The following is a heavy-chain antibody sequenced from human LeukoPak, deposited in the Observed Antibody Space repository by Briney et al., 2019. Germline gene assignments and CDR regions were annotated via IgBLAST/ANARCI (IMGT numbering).Heavy chain of an antibody. D-gene: IGHD3-3*01. J-gene: IGHJ3*02. CDR3: ARDTSVTVFGVVTSAFDI. V-gene: IGHV4-30-4*01. CDR2: IYYSGST. CDR1: GGSISSGDYY. Sequence: SETLSPTCTVSGGSISSGDYYWSWIRQPPGKGLEWIGYIYYSGSTYYNPSLKSRVTISVDTSKNQFSLKLSSVTAADTAVYYCARDTSVTVFGVVTSAFDIWGQGTMVTVSS.